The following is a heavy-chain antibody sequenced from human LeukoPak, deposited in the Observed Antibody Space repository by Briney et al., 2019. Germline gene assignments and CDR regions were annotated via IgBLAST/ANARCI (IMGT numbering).Heavy chain of an antibody. J-gene: IGHJ4*02. V-gene: IGHV4-31*11. D-gene: IGHD3-22*01. Sequence: SETLSLTCAVSGGSIRSGDYYCSWPRPPPGKGLEWIGYIYYTGSIYYNPSLRSRVTISIDASKNQFSVKLTSVTAADTAMYYCATRYDRRGYYQTWGQGMLVTVSS. CDR2: IYYTGSI. CDR1: GGSIRSGDYY. CDR3: ATRYDRRGYYQT.